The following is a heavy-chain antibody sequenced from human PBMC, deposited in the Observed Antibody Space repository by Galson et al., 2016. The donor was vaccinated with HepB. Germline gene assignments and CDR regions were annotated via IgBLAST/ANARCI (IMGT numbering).Heavy chain of an antibody. CDR3: ARDREGSNWDFDF. V-gene: IGHV3-21*01. J-gene: IGHJ4*02. CDR1: GFTFSSYN. CDR2: VSSSSTYI. D-gene: IGHD1-26*01. Sequence: SLRLSCAASGFTFSSYNMNWVRQAPGRGLEWVSYVSSSSTYIYYTDSVKGRFTISRDNAKNSLYLQMNSLRAEDTAVYYCARDREGSNWDFDFWGQGTLVTVSS.